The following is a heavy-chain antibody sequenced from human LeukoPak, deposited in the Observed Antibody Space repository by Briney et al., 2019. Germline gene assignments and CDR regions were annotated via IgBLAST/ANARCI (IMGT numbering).Heavy chain of an antibody. J-gene: IGHJ3*02. CDR2: IYYSGST. CDR3: ARYTDNWNDGDAFDI. CDR1: GGSISSYY. Sequence: PSETLSLTCTVSGGSISSYYWSWIRQPPGKGLEWIGYIYYSGSTNYNPSLKSRVTISVDTSKNQFSLKLSSVTAADTAVYYCARYTDNWNDGDAFDIWGQGTMVTVSS. V-gene: IGHV4-59*08. D-gene: IGHD1-20*01.